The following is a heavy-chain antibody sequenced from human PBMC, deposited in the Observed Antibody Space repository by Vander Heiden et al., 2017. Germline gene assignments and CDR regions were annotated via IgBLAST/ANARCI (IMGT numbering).Heavy chain of an antibody. V-gene: IGHV3-7*01. CDR2: IKQEGNEK. Sequence: PGGSLRLSCAASGFTFSSFWMGWVRQAPGKGLEWVASIKQEGNEKYYEDSVKGRFTISRDNAENSLILQMSSLRVEDTAVYYCARGPNYGDRTDFFDSWGQGALVFVSS. CDR3: ARGPNYGDRTDFFDS. CDR1: GFTFSSFW. J-gene: IGHJ5*01. D-gene: IGHD2-21*02.